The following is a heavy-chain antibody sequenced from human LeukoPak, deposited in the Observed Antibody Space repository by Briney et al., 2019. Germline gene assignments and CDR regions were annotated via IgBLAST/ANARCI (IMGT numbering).Heavy chain of an antibody. D-gene: IGHD6-19*01. V-gene: IGHV3-23*01. Sequence: GGSLRLSCAASGLTFSSYAMSWVRQAPGKGLEWVSGTSGSGRSIHYADSVKGRFTISRDNSKNMLYLQMNSLRADDTAVHYCAKDMNSWRDGSGLGDYFDYWGQGTLVTVSS. CDR1: GLTFSSYA. J-gene: IGHJ4*02. CDR3: AKDMNSWRDGSGLGDYFDY. CDR2: TSGSGRSI.